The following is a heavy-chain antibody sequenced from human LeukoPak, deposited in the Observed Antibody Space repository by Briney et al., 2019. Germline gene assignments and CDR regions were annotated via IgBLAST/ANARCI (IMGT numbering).Heavy chain of an antibody. CDR2: IIPIFGTA. CDR1: GGTFSSYA. D-gene: IGHD6-13*01. CDR3: ARNQQLVRAYYYYMDV. J-gene: IGHJ6*03. V-gene: IGHV1-69*13. Sequence: SVKVSCKASGGTFSSYAISWVRQAPGHGLEWMGGIIPIFGTANYAQKFQGRVTITADESTSTACVELSSLRSEDTAVYYCARNQQLVRAYYYYMDVWGKGTTVTVSS.